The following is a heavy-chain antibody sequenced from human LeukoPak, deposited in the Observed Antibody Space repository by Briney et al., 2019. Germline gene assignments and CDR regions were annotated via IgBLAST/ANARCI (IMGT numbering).Heavy chain of an antibody. D-gene: IGHD2-2*03. Sequence: PGRSLRLSCAASGFTFSSYGMHWVRQAPGKGLEWVAVIWYDGSNKYYADSVKGRFTISRDNSKNTLYLQMNSLRAEDTAVYYCARGLDIVVVPDATVDYWGQGTLVTVSS. CDR3: ARGLDIVVVPDATVDY. J-gene: IGHJ4*02. CDR2: IWYDGSNK. CDR1: GFTFSSYG. V-gene: IGHV3-33*01.